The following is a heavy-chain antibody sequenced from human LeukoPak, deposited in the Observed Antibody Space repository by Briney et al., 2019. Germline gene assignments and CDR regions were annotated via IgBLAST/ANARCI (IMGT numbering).Heavy chain of an antibody. Sequence: PGGSLRLSCAASGFTFSSYDMHWVRQAPGNGLEWVTLISYDGGSKYYGDSVKGRFTISRDNFKNTLYLQMTSLRVEDTAVYYCARDNSGSYGLDYWGQGTLVTVSS. V-gene: IGHV3-30*03. CDR1: GFTFSSYD. CDR3: ARDNSGSYGLDY. J-gene: IGHJ4*02. D-gene: IGHD1-26*01. CDR2: ISYDGGSK.